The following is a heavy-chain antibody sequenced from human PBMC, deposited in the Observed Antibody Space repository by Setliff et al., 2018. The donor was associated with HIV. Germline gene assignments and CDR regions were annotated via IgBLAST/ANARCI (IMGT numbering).Heavy chain of an antibody. V-gene: IGHV7-4-1*02. CDR2: INTYSGKP. Sequence: ASVKVSCKASGYRFTSNSLNWVREAPGQGPEWLGLINTYSGKPTYVKGLTGRFVFSLDTSVNTAYQQISSLKTEDTAVYYCARQNGDYHGVDKWGQGTLVTVSS. J-gene: IGHJ4*02. CDR3: ARQNGDYHGVDK. CDR1: GYRFTSNS. D-gene: IGHD4-17*01.